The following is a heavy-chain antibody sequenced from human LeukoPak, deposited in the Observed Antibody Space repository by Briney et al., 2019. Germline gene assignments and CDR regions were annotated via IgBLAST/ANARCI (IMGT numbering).Heavy chain of an antibody. CDR3: ARDREWGGDSSGYE. J-gene: IGHJ4*02. Sequence: KSGGSLRLSCAASGVTFGDYSMNWVRQAPGKGLEWVSSISSSSSYIYYADSVKGRFTISRDNAKNSLYLQMNSLRAEDTAVYYCARDREWGGDSSGYEWGQGTLVTVSS. CDR1: GVTFGDYS. D-gene: IGHD3-22*01. CDR2: ISSSSSYI. V-gene: IGHV3-21*01.